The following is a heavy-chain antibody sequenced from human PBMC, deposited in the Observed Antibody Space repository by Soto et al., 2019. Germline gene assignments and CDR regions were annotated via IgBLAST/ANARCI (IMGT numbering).Heavy chain of an antibody. CDR1: GGTFASYS. V-gene: IGHV1-69*06. Sequence: QEELVQSGAEVKKPGSSVNVSCKASGGTFASYSITWVRQAPGQRLEWMGEIIPLLKTVNYAQKFQGRVTITGDRSTSTVYMALSRLRSDATAVYYCARDPVDLFGYMDVWGHGTTVTVS. D-gene: IGHD6-25*01. J-gene: IGHJ6*02. CDR2: IIPLLKTV. CDR3: ARDPVDLFGYMDV.